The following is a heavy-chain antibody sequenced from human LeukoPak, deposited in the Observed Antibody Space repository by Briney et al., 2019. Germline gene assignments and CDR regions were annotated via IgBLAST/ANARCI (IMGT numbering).Heavy chain of an antibody. CDR2: IYYSGST. Sequence: SETLSLTCTVSGGSISSSSYYWDWIRQPPGKGLEWIGSIYYSGSTYYNPSLKSRVTISVDTSKNQFSLKLSSVTAADTAVYYCARRQLWNYFDYWGQGTLVTVSS. D-gene: IGHD5-18*01. J-gene: IGHJ4*02. V-gene: IGHV4-39*07. CDR1: GGSISSSSYY. CDR3: ARRQLWNYFDY.